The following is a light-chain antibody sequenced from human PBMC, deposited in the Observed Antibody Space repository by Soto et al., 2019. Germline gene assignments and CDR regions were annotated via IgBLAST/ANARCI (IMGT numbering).Light chain of an antibody. CDR2: GAS. J-gene: IGKJ1*01. Sequence: EIVLTQSPGTLSLSPGERATLSCRASQSVSSNLAWYQQKPGQAPRLLIYGASTRATGIPARFSGSGSGTEFTLTISSLQSEDFATYYCQQYSSYPRTFGQGTKVDI. V-gene: IGKV3-15*01. CDR1: QSVSSN. CDR3: QQYSSYPRT.